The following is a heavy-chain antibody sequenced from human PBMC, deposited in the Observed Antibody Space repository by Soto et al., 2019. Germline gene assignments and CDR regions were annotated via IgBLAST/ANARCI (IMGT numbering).Heavy chain of an antibody. J-gene: IGHJ3*02. CDR2: IYYSGST. CDR1: GGSISSGDYY. V-gene: IGHV4-30-4*01. D-gene: IGHD6-13*01. Sequence: QVQLQESGPGLVKPSQTLSLTCTVSGGSISSGDYYWSWIRQPPGNGLEWIGYIYYSGSTYYNPCLKGRVTISVDTSKNQFSLKLSSVTAADTAVYYCAALSWLQASFDIWGQGTMVTVSS. CDR3: AALSWLQASFDI.